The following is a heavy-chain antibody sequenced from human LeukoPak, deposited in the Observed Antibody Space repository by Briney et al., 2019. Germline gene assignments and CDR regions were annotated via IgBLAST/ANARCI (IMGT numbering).Heavy chain of an antibody. CDR1: GGSFSGYY. J-gene: IGHJ2*01. CDR2: INHSGST. Sequence: SETLSLTYAVYGGSFSGYYWSWIRQPPGKGQEWIGKINHSGSTNYKPCLKSRVTISVDTSKNQFSLKLSSVTAADTAVYYCAREEDYSNSGYWYFDLWGRGTLVTVSS. V-gene: IGHV4-34*01. D-gene: IGHD4-11*01. CDR3: AREEDYSNSGYWYFDL.